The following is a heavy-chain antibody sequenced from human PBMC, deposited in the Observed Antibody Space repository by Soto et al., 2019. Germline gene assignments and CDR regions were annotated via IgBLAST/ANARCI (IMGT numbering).Heavy chain of an antibody. J-gene: IGHJ4*02. CDR2: IKQDGSEK. Sequence: EVQLVESGGGLVQPGGSLRLSCAASGFTFSTYWMSWVRQAPGKGLEWVANIKQDGSEKNYVDSVKGRFTISRDNAKKSLYLQMNSLRAEDTAVYYCAKMTTVTFDYWGQGTLVTVSS. CDR1: GFTFSTYW. D-gene: IGHD4-17*01. CDR3: AKMTTVTFDY. V-gene: IGHV3-7*03.